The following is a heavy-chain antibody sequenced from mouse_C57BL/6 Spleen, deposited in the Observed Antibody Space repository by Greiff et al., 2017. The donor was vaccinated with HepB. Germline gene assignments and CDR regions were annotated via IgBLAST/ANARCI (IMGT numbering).Heavy chain of an antibody. CDR1: GYTFPDYE. J-gene: IGHJ3*01. CDR3: TRSLYYGSSGFAY. D-gene: IGHD1-1*01. Sequence: VQLQQSGAELVRPGASVTLSCKASGYTFPDYEMHWVKQTPVHGLEWIGAIDPEPGGTAYNQKFKGKALLTADKSSSTAYMELRSLTSEDSAVYYCTRSLYYGSSGFAYWGQGTLVTVSA. CDR2: IDPEPGGT. V-gene: IGHV1-15*01.